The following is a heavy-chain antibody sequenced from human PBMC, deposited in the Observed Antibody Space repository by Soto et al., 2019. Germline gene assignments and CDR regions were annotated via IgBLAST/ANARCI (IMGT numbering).Heavy chain of an antibody. CDR1: GDSISSSAW. CDR3: ARDYAGITGTTLV. CDR2: IHHSGGP. Sequence: QVQLQESGPGLVKPSGTLSLTCAVSGDSISSSAWWTWVRQPPEKGLEWIGEIHHSGGPNYNPSLKSLVTISIDKPMNPFSLKLSPVTAADTAVYYCARDYAGITGTTLVWGQGLLVTVSS. V-gene: IGHV4-4*02. J-gene: IGHJ4*02. D-gene: IGHD1-20*01.